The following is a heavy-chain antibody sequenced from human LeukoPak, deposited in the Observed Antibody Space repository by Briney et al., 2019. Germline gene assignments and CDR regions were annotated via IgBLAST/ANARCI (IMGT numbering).Heavy chain of an antibody. CDR3: AKSSGSGSLDY. CDR1: GFTFSSYA. CDR2: VSYDGSNK. Sequence: PGGSLRLSCAASGFTFSSYAMHWVRQAPGKGLEWVAVVSYDGSNKFYADSVKGRFTISRDNSKNTLYLQMNSLRTEDTAVYYCAKSSGSGSLDYWGQETLVTVSS. V-gene: IGHV3-30*18. J-gene: IGHJ4*02. D-gene: IGHD3-10*01.